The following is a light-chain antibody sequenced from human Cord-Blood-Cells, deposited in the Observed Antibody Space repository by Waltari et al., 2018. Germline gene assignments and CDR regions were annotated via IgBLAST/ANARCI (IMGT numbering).Light chain of an antibody. J-gene: IGKJ4*01. CDR3: QQYDNLLLT. CDR1: QDISNY. CDR2: DAS. Sequence: TQSPSSLSASVGDRVTITCQASQDISNYLSWYQQKPGKAPKLLIYDASNLETGVPSRFSGSGSGTDFTFTISSLQPEDIATYYCQQYDNLLLTFGGGTKVEIK. V-gene: IGKV1-33*01.